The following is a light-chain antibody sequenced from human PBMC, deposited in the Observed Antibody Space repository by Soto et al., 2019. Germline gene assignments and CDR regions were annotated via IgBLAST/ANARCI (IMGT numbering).Light chain of an antibody. CDR1: SSDVGGYNY. J-gene: IGLJ1*01. CDR2: HVS. V-gene: IGLV2-14*01. Sequence: QSVLTQPASVSGSHGQSITISCTGTSSDVGGYNYVSWYQQYPGKAPKLMIYHVSNRPSGVSNRFSGSKSGNSASLTISGLQAEDEADYYCSSYTSTSTYVFGTGTKVTVL. CDR3: SSYTSTSTYV.